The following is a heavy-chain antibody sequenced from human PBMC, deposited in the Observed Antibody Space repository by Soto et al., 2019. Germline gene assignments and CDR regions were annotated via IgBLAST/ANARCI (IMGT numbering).Heavy chain of an antibody. J-gene: IGHJ5*02. V-gene: IGHV1-69*13. CDR3: ARSNGDSSRYYHPYNGFDP. D-gene: IGHD3-22*01. Sequence: SVKVSCKASGGTFGSYAISWVRQAPGQGLEWMGGIIPILGTANYAQKFKGSVTITADESTSTAYMELSRLRSEDTAVYYCARSNGDSSRYYHPYNGFDPWGQGTLVTVSS. CDR2: IIPILGTA. CDR1: GGTFGSYA.